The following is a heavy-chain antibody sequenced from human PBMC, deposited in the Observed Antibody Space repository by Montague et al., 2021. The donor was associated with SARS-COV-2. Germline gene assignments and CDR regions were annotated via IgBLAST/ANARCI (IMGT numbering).Heavy chain of an antibody. Sequence: SETLSLTCAVSGGSVSDYYWSWIRHPPRKGLEWMWHINYSGSTNYNPSLKRRVTISIDTSKNQFSLKLSSVTAADTAVDYCARDSRTDFDWLFPDRGSYGRFDKWGQGATVTVSS. CDR2: INYSGST. CDR1: GGSVSDYY. V-gene: IGHV4-59*02. D-gene: IGHD3-9*01. J-gene: IGHJ4*02. CDR3: ARDSRTDFDWLFPDRGSYGRFDK.